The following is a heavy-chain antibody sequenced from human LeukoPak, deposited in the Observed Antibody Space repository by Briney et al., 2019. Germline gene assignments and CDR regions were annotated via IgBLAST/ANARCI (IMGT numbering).Heavy chain of an antibody. D-gene: IGHD3-10*01. J-gene: IGHJ4*02. V-gene: IGHV4-34*01. CDR3: ARGRYGSALDY. CDR1: GGSFSGYY. Sequence: SETLSLTCAVYGGSFSGYYWSWIRQPPGKGLEWIGEIDHSGSTNYNPSLKSRVTISVDTSRNQFSLKLSSVAAADTAVYYCARGRYGSALDYWGQGTLVTVSS. CDR2: IDHSGST.